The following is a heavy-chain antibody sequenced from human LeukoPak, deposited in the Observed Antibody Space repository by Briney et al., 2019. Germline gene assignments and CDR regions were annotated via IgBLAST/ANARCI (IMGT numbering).Heavy chain of an antibody. CDR2: IKQDGSEK. CDR3: ARDLGPTRILTGYYNY. J-gene: IGHJ4*02. D-gene: IGHD3-9*01. V-gene: IGHV3-7*01. Sequence: GGSLRLSCAASGLTFSSYWMSWVRQAPGKGLEWVANIKQDGSEKYYVDSVKGRFTISRDNAKNSLYLQMNSLRAEDTAVYYCARDLGPTRILTGYYNYWGQGTLVTVSS. CDR1: GLTFSSYW.